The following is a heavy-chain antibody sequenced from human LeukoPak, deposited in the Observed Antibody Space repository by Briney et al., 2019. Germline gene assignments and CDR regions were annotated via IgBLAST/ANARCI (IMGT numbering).Heavy chain of an antibody. V-gene: IGHV4-39*01. CDR3: ARHGVQYFLAQRWLQLKDYYYGMDV. CDR2: IYYSGST. J-gene: IGHJ6*02. CDR1: GGSISSSSYY. Sequence: PSETLSLTCTVSGGSISSSSYYWGWIRQPSGKGLEWIGSIYYSGSTYYNPSLKSRVTISVDTSKNQFSLKLSSVTAADTAVYYCARHGVQYFLAQRWLQLKDYYYGMDVWGQGTTVTVSS. D-gene: IGHD5-24*01.